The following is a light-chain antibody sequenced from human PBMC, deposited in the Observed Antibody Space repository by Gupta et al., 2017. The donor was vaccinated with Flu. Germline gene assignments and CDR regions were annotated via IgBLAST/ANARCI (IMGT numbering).Light chain of an antibody. V-gene: IGLV3-19*01. CDR1: SLRNYY. J-gene: IGLJ3*02. CDR3: HSRGSGGNHRV. Sequence: SSELPQDPAVSVALGQRVRITCQGDSLRNYYASWYQQKPGQAPVLVFYGENNRPSGIPDRFSGSSSGNRASLTITGAQAEDEADDYCHSRGSGGNHRVFGGGTKLTVL. CDR2: GEN.